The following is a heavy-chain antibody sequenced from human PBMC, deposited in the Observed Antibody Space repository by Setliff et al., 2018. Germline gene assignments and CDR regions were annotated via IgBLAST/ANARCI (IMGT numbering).Heavy chain of an antibody. CDR1: GYTFRNYA. V-gene: IGHV1-18*01. CDR2: ISVYNGDT. Sequence: GASVKVSCKASGYTFRNYAFAWVRQAPGQGLEWVGWISVYNGDTNYAQKFQGRVTLTTDTSTSTAYMELRSLTSDDSAFYYCARAPSVELVTIRTNSWFTYWGQGTLGTSPQ. J-gene: IGHJ4*02. CDR3: ARAPSVELVTIRTNSWFTY. D-gene: IGHD5-18*01.